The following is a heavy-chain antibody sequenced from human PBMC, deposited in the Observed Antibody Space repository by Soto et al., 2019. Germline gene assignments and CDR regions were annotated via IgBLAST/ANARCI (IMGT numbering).Heavy chain of an antibody. CDR2: ISSSSSYI. Sequence: GCSLRLCCAASGFIFSGYSMNWVRQAPGKGLEWVSSISSSSSYIYYADSVKGRFTISRDNAKNSLYLQMNSLRAEDTAVYYWARDWGGGYWGQGTLVTVSS. CDR1: GFIFSGYS. V-gene: IGHV3-21*01. CDR3: ARDWGGGY. J-gene: IGHJ4*02. D-gene: IGHD3-16*01.